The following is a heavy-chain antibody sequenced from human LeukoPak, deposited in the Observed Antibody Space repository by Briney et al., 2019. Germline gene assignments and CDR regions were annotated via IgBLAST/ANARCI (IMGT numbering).Heavy chain of an antibody. CDR2: ISPDGGEK. Sequence: GGSLRLSCGAFGFTFSNSWMTWIRQAPGKGLEWVATISPDGGEKNYVDSVKGRFTISRDNAKNSLYLQMNYLTTEDTAVYFCARDEAYSSFDYWGQGILVTASS. J-gene: IGHJ4*02. D-gene: IGHD4-11*01. CDR3: ARDEAYSSFDY. V-gene: IGHV3-7*01. CDR1: GFTFSNSW.